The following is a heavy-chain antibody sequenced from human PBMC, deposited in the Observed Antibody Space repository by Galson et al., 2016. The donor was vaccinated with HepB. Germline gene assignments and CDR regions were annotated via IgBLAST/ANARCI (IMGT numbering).Heavy chain of an antibody. Sequence: SLRLSCAASGFTFNTYWMTWVRQAPGKGLEWVANIKKDGSEKNYVDSVKGRFTVSRDNAKNCLYLQMNSLGAEDTAVYYCAALDHGEDVWGQGTTVAVSS. CDR1: GFTFNTYW. D-gene: IGHD1-1*01. V-gene: IGHV3-7*01. CDR3: AALDHGEDV. J-gene: IGHJ6*02. CDR2: IKKDGSEK.